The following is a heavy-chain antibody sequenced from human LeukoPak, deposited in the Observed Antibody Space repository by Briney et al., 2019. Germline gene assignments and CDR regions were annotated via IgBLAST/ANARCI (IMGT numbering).Heavy chain of an antibody. J-gene: IGHJ4*02. CDR1: GLSFSFYG. D-gene: IGHD2-15*01. Sequence: GGSLRLSCAASGLSFSFYGMHWARQAPGKGLEWVAFISSDGSNKYYADSVRGRFTISRDNSKNTLSLQMNSLRAEDTAVYYCAKDGFCSGGKCHPHHFDDWGQGTLVTVSS. CDR3: AKDGFCSGGKCHPHHFDD. CDR2: ISSDGSNK. V-gene: IGHV3-30*18.